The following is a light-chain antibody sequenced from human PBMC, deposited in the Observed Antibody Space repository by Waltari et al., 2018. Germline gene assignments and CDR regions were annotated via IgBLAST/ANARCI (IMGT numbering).Light chain of an antibody. Sequence: IVMTQSPDSLAVSLGERATINCNPSQSVLYNSNNNNYLAWYQQKPGQSPKLLIYCASTRESGGPDRFSGSGSGTDFTLTISSLQAEDVAVYYCQQYYSTPWTFGQGTKVEIK. CDR3: QQYYSTPWT. CDR2: CAS. V-gene: IGKV4-1*01. CDR1: QSVLYNSNNNNY. J-gene: IGKJ1*01.